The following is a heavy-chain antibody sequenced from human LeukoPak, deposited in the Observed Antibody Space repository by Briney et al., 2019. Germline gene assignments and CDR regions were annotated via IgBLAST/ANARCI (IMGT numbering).Heavy chain of an antibody. Sequence: GGSLRLSCAASGFTVSSNYMSWVRQAPGKGLEWVSVIYSGGSTYYADSVKGRFTISRHNSKNTLYLQMNSLRAEDTAVYYCARDSSDYDFWSGPGYYYYGMDVWGQGTTATVSS. J-gene: IGHJ6*02. D-gene: IGHD3-3*01. CDR1: GFTVSSNY. V-gene: IGHV3-53*04. CDR3: ARDSSDYDFWSGPGYYYYGMDV. CDR2: IYSGGST.